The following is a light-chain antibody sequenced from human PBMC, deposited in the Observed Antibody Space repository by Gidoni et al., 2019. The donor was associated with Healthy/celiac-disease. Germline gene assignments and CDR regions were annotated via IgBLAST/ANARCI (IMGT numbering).Light chain of an antibody. CDR2: GAS. V-gene: IGKV3-20*01. Sequence: EIVLTQSPGTLSLSPGERATLSCRASQSVSSSYLAWYQRKPGQAPRLLIYGASSRATGIPDRFSGSGSGTDFTLTISRLDPEDFAVYYCQQYGSSSWTFGQGTKVEIK. CDR3: QQYGSSSWT. CDR1: QSVSSSY. J-gene: IGKJ1*01.